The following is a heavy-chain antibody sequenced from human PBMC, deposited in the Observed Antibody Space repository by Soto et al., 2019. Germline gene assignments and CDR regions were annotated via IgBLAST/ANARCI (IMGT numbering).Heavy chain of an antibody. Sequence: SETLRVTCTVSGGSISSYYWSWIRQPPGKGLEWIGYIYYSGSTNYNPSLKSRVTISVDTSKNQFSLKLSSVTAADTAVYYCAREVAAQLYSYYNGMHVWAQGTTVTVS. J-gene: IGHJ6*01. D-gene: IGHD6-25*01. V-gene: IGHV4-59*01. CDR1: GGSISSYY. CDR2: IYYSGST. CDR3: AREVAAQLYSYYNGMHV.